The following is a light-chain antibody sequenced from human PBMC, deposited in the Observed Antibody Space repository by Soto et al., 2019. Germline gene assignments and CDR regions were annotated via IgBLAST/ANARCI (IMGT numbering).Light chain of an antibody. CDR3: QQYGSSPGKT. J-gene: IGKJ1*01. CDR2: GAS. CDR1: QSVSSSY. V-gene: IGKV3-20*01. Sequence: EIVLTQSPGTLSLSPGERATLSCRASQSVSSSYLAWYQQKPGQAPRLLIYGASSRATVIPDRFSGSGSGTDFTLTISRLEPEDFAVYYCQQYGSSPGKTFGQGTKVEIK.